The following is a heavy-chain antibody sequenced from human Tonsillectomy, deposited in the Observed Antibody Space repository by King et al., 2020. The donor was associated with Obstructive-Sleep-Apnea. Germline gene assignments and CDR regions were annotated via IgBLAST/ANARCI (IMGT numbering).Heavy chain of an antibody. CDR2: IYYSGNN. D-gene: IGHD3-16*01. CDR3: ARGWGSFDY. V-gene: IGHV4-39*07. Sequence: LQLQESGPGLVKPSETLSLTCTVSGVSTRSSSYYWGCILHPPGKGLEWSVSIYYSGNNHYNPSLKSRVTISVDTSNNQFSLKLSSVTAADTAVYYCARGWGSFDYWGQGTLVTVSS. CDR1: GVSTRSSSYY. J-gene: IGHJ4*02.